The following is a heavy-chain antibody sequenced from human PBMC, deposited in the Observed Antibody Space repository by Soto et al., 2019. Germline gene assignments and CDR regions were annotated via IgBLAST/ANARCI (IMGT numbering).Heavy chain of an antibody. Sequence: GGSLRLSCTASGFTFGDYAMSWFRQAPGKGLEWVGFIRSKAYGGTTEYAASVKGRFTISRDDSKSIAYLQMNSLKTEDTAVYYCTRGPSGYCSSTSCYNEVDNWFDPWGQGTLVTVSS. J-gene: IGHJ5*02. CDR1: GFTFGDYA. CDR3: TRGPSGYCSSTSCYNEVDNWFDP. CDR2: IRSKAYGGTT. D-gene: IGHD2-2*02. V-gene: IGHV3-49*03.